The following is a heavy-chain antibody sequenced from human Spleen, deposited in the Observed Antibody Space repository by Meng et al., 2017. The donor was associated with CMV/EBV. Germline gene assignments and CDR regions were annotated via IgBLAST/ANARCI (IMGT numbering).Heavy chain of an antibody. Sequence: ASVKVSCKASGYTFTSYGISWVRQAPGQGLEWMGWISAYNGNTNYAQKLQGRVTMTTDTSTSTAYMELRSLRSDDTAVYYCARDLGEQLVLGAFDIWGQGTMVTVSS. CDR2: ISAYNGNT. CDR3: ARDLGEQLVLGAFDI. CDR1: GYTFTSYG. D-gene: IGHD6-13*01. J-gene: IGHJ3*02. V-gene: IGHV1-18*01.